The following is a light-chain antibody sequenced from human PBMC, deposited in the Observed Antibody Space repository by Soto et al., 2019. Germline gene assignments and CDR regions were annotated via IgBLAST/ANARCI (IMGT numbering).Light chain of an antibody. CDR3: QQSYSAPYT. J-gene: IGKJ2*01. CDR1: QIISTY. Sequence: DIQMTQSPSSLSASVGDRVTITCRASQIISTYLSWYQQKPGKAPMLLIYAASTLLSGVPSRFSGSESGTDFTLAISSLQPEDFATYYCQQSYSAPYTFGQGTKLEIK. V-gene: IGKV1-39*01. CDR2: AAS.